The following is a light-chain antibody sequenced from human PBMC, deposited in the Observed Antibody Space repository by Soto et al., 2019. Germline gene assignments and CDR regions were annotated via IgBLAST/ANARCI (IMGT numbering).Light chain of an antibody. CDR2: AAS. V-gene: IGKV1-39*01. CDR1: QSISSY. CDR3: QQSYSPFP. J-gene: IGKJ3*01. Sequence: DIQMTQSPSSLSASVGDRVTITCRASQSISSYLNWYQQKPGKAPKLLIYAASSLQSGVPSRFSGSGSGTDFTLTISSLQPEDFATYYCQQSYSPFPLGPGTKVDIK.